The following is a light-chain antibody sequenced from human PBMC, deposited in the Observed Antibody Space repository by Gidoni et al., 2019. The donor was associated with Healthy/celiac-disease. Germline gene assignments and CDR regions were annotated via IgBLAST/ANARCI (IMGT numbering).Light chain of an antibody. CDR3: MQATQFPHEYT. J-gene: IGKJ2*01. Sequence: PRLLIYKISNRFSGVPDRFSGSGAGTAFTLKISRVEAEDVGVYYCMQATQFPHEYTFGQGTKLEIK. CDR2: KIS. V-gene: IGKV2-24*01.